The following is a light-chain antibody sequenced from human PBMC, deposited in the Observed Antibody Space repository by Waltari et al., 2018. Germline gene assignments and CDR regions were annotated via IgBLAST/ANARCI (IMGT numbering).Light chain of an antibody. Sequence: SCRARQSVSRALAWYQQKPGQAPRLLIFGASTRATGIPDRFSGSGSGTDFSLTISRLEPEDFAVYYCQHYVRLPATFGQGTKVEIK. CDR3: QHYVRLPAT. J-gene: IGKJ1*01. CDR1: QSVSRA. V-gene: IGKV3-20*01. CDR2: GAS.